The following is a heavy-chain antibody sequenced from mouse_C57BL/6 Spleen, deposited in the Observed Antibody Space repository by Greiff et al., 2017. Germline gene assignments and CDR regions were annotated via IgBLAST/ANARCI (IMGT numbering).Heavy chain of an antibody. Sequence: EVMLVESGPELVKPGASVKISCKASGYSFTGYYMNWVKQSPEKSLEWIGEINPSTGGTTYNQKFKAKATLTVDKSSSTAYMQLKSLTSEDSAVYYCARTGTYYYAMDYWGQGTSVTVSS. J-gene: IGHJ4*01. CDR2: INPSTGGT. CDR3: ARTGTYYYAMDY. V-gene: IGHV1-42*01. D-gene: IGHD3-3*01. CDR1: GYSFTGYY.